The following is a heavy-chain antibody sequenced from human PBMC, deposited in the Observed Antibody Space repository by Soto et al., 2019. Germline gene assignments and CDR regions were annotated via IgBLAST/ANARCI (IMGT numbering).Heavy chain of an antibody. CDR2: FDPEDDEP. CDR3: ATMSGLKMLTLDAFDI. D-gene: IGHD3-16*01. CDR1: GNTLSELS. V-gene: IGHV1-24*01. J-gene: IGHJ3*02. Sequence: XSVKVACTVAGNTLSELSVDWVRQAPGKGLDWMGGFDPEDDEPIYAQKFQGRVTMAEDTSTDTAYMELSSLTSEDTAIYYCATMSGLKMLTLDAFDIWGQRTLVTVPS.